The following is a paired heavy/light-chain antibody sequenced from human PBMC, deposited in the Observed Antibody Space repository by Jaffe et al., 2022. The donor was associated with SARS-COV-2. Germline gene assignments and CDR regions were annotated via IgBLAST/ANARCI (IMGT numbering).Heavy chain of an antibody. Sequence: QVQLQQSGPGLVEPSQTLSLTCAISGDSVSSKSAAWNWIRQSPSRGLEWLGRTYYRSKWYNDYAVSVKSRLTIKPDTSKNQFSLQLNSVTPEDTAVYYCARDGSPSWYFDLWGRGTLVTVSS. CDR1: GDSVSSKSAA. J-gene: IGHJ2*01. D-gene: IGHD3-10*01. CDR3: ARDGSPSWYFDL. CDR2: TYYRSKWYN. V-gene: IGHV6-1*01.
Light chain of an antibody. CDR1: QSVSIY. J-gene: IGKJ5*01. CDR3: LQRSNWR. Sequence: EIVLTQSPATLSMSPGERATLSCRASQSVSIYLAWYQQKPGQAPRLLIYDASNRATGIPARFSGSGSGTDFTLTISSLEPEDFAVYYCLQRSNWRFGQGTRLEIK. V-gene: IGKV3-11*01. CDR2: DAS.